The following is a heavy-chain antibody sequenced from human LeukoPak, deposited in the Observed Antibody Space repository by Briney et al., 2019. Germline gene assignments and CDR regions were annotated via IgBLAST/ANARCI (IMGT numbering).Heavy chain of an antibody. CDR2: ISGSGGST. Sequence: GGSLRLSCAASGFTFDDYAMHWVRQAPGKGLEWVSAISGSGGSTYYADSVKGRFTISRDNSKNTLYLQMNSLRAEDTAVYYCAKGDPWMYNWFDPWGQGTLVTVSS. J-gene: IGHJ5*02. CDR3: AKGDPWMYNWFDP. D-gene: IGHD2-2*03. CDR1: GFTFDDYA. V-gene: IGHV3-23*01.